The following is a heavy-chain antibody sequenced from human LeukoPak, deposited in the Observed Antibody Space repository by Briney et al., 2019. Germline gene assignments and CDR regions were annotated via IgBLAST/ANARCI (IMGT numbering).Heavy chain of an antibody. V-gene: IGHV4-39*07. Sequence: SETLSLTCTVSGGSISSSSYYWGWIRQPPGKGLEWIGSIYYSGSTYYNPSLKSRVTISVDTSKNQFSLKLSSVTAADTAVYYCESSGSGGRRYYFDYWGQGTLVTVSS. J-gene: IGHJ4*02. CDR3: ESSGSGGRRYYFDY. CDR1: GGSISSSSYY. CDR2: IYYSGST. D-gene: IGHD3-3*01.